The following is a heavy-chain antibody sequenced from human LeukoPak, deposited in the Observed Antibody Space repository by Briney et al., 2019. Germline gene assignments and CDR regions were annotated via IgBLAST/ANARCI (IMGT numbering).Heavy chain of an antibody. V-gene: IGHV3-53*01. CDR1: GFTVSSNY. Sequence: GGSLRLSCAASGFTVSSNYMSWVRQAPGKGLEWVSVIYSGGSTYYADSVKGRFTISRDNSKNTLYLQMNSLRAEDTAVYYCAKTLYCSGGSCYSLFDYWGQGTLVTVSS. D-gene: IGHD2-15*01. CDR3: AKTLYCSGGSCYSLFDY. CDR2: IYSGGST. J-gene: IGHJ4*02.